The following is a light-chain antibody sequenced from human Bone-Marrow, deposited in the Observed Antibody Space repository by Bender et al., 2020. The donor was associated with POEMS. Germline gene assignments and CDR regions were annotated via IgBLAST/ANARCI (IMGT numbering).Light chain of an antibody. V-gene: IGLV2-14*03. CDR2: DVS. CDR1: SSDVGFFNY. CDR3: NSYTINNNVV. Sequence: QSALTQPRSVSGSPGQSLTISCTGTSSDVGFFNYVSWYQQHPGKAPKLLIFDVSNRPSGVSNRFSGSKSANTASLTISGLQAEDEADYYCNSYTINNNVVFGGGTTLTVL. J-gene: IGLJ2*01.